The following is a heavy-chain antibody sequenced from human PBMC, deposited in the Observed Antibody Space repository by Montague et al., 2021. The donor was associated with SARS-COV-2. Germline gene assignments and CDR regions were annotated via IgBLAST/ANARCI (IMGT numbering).Heavy chain of an antibody. CDR1: GGSISSSSYY. D-gene: IGHD5-18*01. CDR3: ARDTAMAPSFVY. CDR2: IYYSGST. V-gene: IGHV4-39*02. J-gene: IGHJ4*02. Sequence: SETLSLTCTVSGGSISSSSYYWGWNRQPPGKGLEWIGSIYYSGSTYYNPSLKSRVTISVDKSKNQFSLKLSSVTAADTAVYYCARDTAMAPSFVYWGQGTLVTVSS.